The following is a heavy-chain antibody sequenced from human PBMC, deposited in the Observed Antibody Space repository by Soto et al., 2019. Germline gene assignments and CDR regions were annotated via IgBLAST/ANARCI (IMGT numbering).Heavy chain of an antibody. CDR3: ARRPLVRGIIPYYFDS. J-gene: IGHJ4*02. CDR1: GGSINNSSFY. Sequence: QLQLQESGPGLVKPSVTLSLTCTVSGGSINNSSFYWGWVRQPPGKRLVWIGSIYYSGSAYYNPSLKSRLTISVDTSKNQFSLNLSSVTAADTAVYFCARRPLVRGIIPYYFDSWGQGTLVTVSS. CDR2: IYYSGSA. V-gene: IGHV4-39*01. D-gene: IGHD3-10*01.